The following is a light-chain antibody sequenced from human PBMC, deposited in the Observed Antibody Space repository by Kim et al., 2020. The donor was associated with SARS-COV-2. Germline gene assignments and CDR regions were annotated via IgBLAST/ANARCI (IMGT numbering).Light chain of an antibody. CDR3: QQYHSYPYT. Sequence: SASVGDRVTITCRASQDINNYLAWFQQKPGKAPKSLIYSASSLQDEVPSNFSGRGSGTDFTLTINNLQPDDFATYYCQQYHSYPYTFGQGTKLEI. J-gene: IGKJ2*01. CDR1: QDINNY. V-gene: IGKV1-16*02. CDR2: SAS.